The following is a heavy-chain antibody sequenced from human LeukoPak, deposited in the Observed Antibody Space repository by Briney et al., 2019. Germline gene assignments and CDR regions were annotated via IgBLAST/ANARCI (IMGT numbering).Heavy chain of an antibody. CDR3: ATAGGSSGSYPLIY. J-gene: IGHJ4*02. V-gene: IGHV3-23*01. D-gene: IGHD6-19*01. CDR1: GFTFSSYA. Sequence: GGSLRLSCAASGFTFSSYAMSWVRQAPGKGLEWVSTISDSDDSTYYADSVKGRFTISRDNSKNTVFLQMNSLRAEDTAVYYCATAGGSSGSYPLIYWGQGILVTVSS. CDR2: ISDSDDST.